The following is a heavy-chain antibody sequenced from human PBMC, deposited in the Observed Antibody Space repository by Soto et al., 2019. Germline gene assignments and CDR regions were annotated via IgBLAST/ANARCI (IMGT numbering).Heavy chain of an antibody. J-gene: IGHJ3*02. V-gene: IGHV5-51*01. CDR1: GYSFPTYW. CDR3: ARSRVSTPRLEDPFDI. D-gene: IGHD5-12*01. CDR2: IYPGDSDS. Sequence: GESLKISCKGSGYSFPTYWLAWVRQTPGRGLEYMGIIYPGDSDSRYSPAFQGQVTISADKSINTAYLQWTSLKASDTAIYYCARSRVSTPRLEDPFDIWGQRTMVTVSS.